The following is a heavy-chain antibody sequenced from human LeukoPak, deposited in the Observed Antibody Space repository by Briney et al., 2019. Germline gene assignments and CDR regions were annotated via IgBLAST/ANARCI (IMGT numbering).Heavy chain of an antibody. J-gene: IGHJ3*02. V-gene: IGHV1-46*01. CDR1: GYTFTSCG. Sequence: ASVNVSCKASGYTFTSCGISWVRQAPGQGLEWMGIINPSGGSTGYAQKFQGRVTMTRDTSTSTAYMELSRLRSDDTAVYYCARRRGYSSGWDIWGQGTMVTVSS. CDR3: ARRRGYSSGWDI. D-gene: IGHD6-19*01. CDR2: INPSGGST.